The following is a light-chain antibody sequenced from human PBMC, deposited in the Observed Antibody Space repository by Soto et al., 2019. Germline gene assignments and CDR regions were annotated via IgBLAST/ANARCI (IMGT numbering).Light chain of an antibody. Sequence: EIVMTQSPATLSVSPGERATLSCRASQIVSSNLAWYQQKPGQAPRLLIYDASNRATGIPARFSGSGSGTDFTLTISSLEPEDFAVYYCQQRSNWPITFGQGTRLEIK. V-gene: IGKV3-11*01. CDR2: DAS. J-gene: IGKJ5*01. CDR3: QQRSNWPIT. CDR1: QIVSSN.